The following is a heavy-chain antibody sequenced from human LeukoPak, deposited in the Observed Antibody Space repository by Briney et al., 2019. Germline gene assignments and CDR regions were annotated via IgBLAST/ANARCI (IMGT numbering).Heavy chain of an antibody. D-gene: IGHD2-2*01. Sequence: ASVKVSCKASGYTFTSYYMHWVRQAPGQGLEWMGIINPSGGSTSYAQKFQGRVTITRNTSISTAYMELSSLRSEDTAVYYCARGPYCSSTSCYEGWFDPWGQGTLVTVSS. V-gene: IGHV1-46*01. CDR2: INPSGGST. J-gene: IGHJ5*02. CDR1: GYTFTSYY. CDR3: ARGPYCSSTSCYEGWFDP.